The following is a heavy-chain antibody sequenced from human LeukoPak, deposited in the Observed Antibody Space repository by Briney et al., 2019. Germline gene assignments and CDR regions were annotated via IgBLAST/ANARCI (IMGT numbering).Heavy chain of an antibody. CDR1: GYTLTELS. Sequence: EASVKVSCKVSGYTLTELSMHWVRQAPGQGLEWMGWINPKIGGTNYAQKFQGRVTMTRDTSISTAYMELSRLRSDDTAVYHCAREIGSGSFLDNWGQGTLVTVSS. V-gene: IGHV1-2*02. CDR2: INPKIGGT. J-gene: IGHJ4*02. CDR3: AREIGSGSFLDN. D-gene: IGHD3-10*01.